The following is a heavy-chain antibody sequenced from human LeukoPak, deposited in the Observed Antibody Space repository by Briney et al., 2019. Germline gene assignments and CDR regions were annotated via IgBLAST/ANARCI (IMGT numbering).Heavy chain of an antibody. Sequence: GGSLRLSCAVSGFTFSSYWMHWVRQAPGKGLVWVSRINSDGSDTRYADSVKGRFTISRDNAKNTLYLQMNSLRAEDTAVYYCARGSTGPDYWGQGTLVTVSS. V-gene: IGHV3-74*01. CDR3: ARGSTGPDY. CDR2: INSDGSDT. CDR1: GFTFSSYW. J-gene: IGHJ4*02. D-gene: IGHD1-1*01.